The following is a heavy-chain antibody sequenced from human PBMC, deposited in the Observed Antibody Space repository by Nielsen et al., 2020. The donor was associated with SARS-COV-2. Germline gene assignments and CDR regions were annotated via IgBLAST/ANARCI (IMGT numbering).Heavy chain of an antibody. Sequence: GGSLRLSCAASGFTFDDYAMHWVRQAPGKGLEWVSGISWNSGSIGYADSVKGRFTISRDNAKNSLYLQMNSLRAEDTALYYCATAAGTGSGDGYGMDVWGQGTTVTVSS. CDR2: ISWNSGSI. J-gene: IGHJ6*02. CDR1: GFTFDDYA. D-gene: IGHD6-13*01. V-gene: IGHV3-9*01. CDR3: ATAAGTGSGDGYGMDV.